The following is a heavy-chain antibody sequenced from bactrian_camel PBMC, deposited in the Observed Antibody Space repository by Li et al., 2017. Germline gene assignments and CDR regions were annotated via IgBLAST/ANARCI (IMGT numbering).Heavy chain of an antibody. CDR3: AAGTRIIVGDYCDGITN. D-gene: IGHD4*01. J-gene: IGHJ4*01. CDR1: YTSNVGD. V-gene: IGHV3S66*01. Sequence: DVQLVESGGGSVQAGGSLRLSCGYTSNVGDMAWFRQAPGKEREGIAGIRRDGDEYYADSVKGRFTISQDNAKNIIYLQMNSLTPDDTAMYYCAAGTRIIVGDYCDGITNWGQGTQVTVS. CDR2: IRRDGDE.